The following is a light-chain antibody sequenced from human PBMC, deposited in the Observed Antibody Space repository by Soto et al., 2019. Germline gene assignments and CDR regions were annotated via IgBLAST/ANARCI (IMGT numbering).Light chain of an antibody. Sequence: DIQMTQSPSTLSASVGDRVTISCRASQSVISWLAWYQQKPGKAPKVLIYEASNLKSGAPSRFSGSGSGTEFTLTISSLQPDDFATYYCQQYKSNPITFGGGTKVEI. CDR1: QSVISW. V-gene: IGKV1-5*03. CDR3: QQYKSNPIT. CDR2: EAS. J-gene: IGKJ4*01.